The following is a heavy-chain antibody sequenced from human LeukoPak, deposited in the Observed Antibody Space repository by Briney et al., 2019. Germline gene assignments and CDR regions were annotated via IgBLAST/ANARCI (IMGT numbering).Heavy chain of an antibody. J-gene: IGHJ4*02. CDR3: ARVNTAGIAAAGFDY. D-gene: IGHD6-13*01. CDR2: IYYSGST. CDR1: GGSISSYY. Sequence: SETLSLTCTVSGGSISSYYWSWIRQPPGKGLEWIGYIYYSGSTNYNPSLKSRVTISVDTSKNQFSLKLSSVTAADTAVYYCARVNTAGIAAAGFDYWGQGTLVTVSS. V-gene: IGHV4-59*01.